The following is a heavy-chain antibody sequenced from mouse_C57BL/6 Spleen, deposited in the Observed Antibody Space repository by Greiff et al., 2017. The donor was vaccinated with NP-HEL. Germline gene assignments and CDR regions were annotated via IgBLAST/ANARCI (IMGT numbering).Heavy chain of an antibody. Sequence: VQLQQPGAELVRPGSSVKLSCKASGYTFTSYWMHWVKQRPIQGLEWIGNIDPSDSETHYNQKFKDKATLTVDKSSSTAYMQLSSLTSEDSAVYYCARSRYYGWFDDWGQGTTLTVSS. V-gene: IGHV1-52*01. J-gene: IGHJ2*01. CDR1: GYTFTSYW. CDR2: IDPSDSET. D-gene: IGHD1-1*01. CDR3: ARSRYYGWFDD.